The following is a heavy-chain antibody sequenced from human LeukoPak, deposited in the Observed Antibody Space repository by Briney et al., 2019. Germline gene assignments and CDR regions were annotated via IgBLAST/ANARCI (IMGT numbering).Heavy chain of an antibody. Sequence: GESLKISCKGSGYSFTSYWISRVRRMPGKGLEWMGRIDPSDSYTNYSPSFQGRVTISADKSISTAYLQWSSLKASDTAMYYCARDYYDSSGPEKDAFDIWGQGTMVTVSS. D-gene: IGHD3-22*01. CDR2: IDPSDSYT. CDR3: ARDYYDSSGPEKDAFDI. J-gene: IGHJ3*02. V-gene: IGHV5-10-1*01. CDR1: GYSFTSYW.